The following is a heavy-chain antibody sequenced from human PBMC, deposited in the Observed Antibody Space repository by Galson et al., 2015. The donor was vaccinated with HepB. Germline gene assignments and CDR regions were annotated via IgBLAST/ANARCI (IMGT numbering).Heavy chain of an antibody. J-gene: IGHJ4*02. V-gene: IGHV1-8*01. CDR2: MNPHSGDP. CDR3: ARGSHADLDFDY. Sequence: SVKVSCKASGYTFTSYDINWVRQATGQGLEWMGWMNPHSGDPSYAQKFQGGVTMTGNISITTAYVELSSLRSEDTAVYYCARGSHADLDFDYWGQGTLVTVSS. CDR1: GYTFTSYD. D-gene: IGHD4-17*01.